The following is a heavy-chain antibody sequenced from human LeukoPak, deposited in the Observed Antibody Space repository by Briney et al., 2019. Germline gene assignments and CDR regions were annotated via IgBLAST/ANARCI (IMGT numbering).Heavy chain of an antibody. D-gene: IGHD2-2*01. J-gene: IGHJ6*03. CDR2: INPSSGGT. Sequence: ASVKVSCKASGYTFSGYYMHWVRQAPGQGLEWMGWINPSSGGTNYAQKFQGRVTMTRDTSISTAYMELSRLRSDDTAVYYCARDRVNIVVVPAAMAYYYYYMDVWGKGTTVTVSS. CDR3: ARDRVNIVVVPAAMAYYYYYMDV. V-gene: IGHV1-2*02. CDR1: GYTFSGYY.